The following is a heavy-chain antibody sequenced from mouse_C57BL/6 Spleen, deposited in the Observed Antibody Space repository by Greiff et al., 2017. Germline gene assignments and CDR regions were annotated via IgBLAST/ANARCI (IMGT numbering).Heavy chain of an antibody. CDR2: IDPSDSET. D-gene: IGHD1-1*01. CDR1: GYTFTSYW. CDR3: ARNYGSNLYFDY. V-gene: IGHV1-52*01. Sequence: VQLQQPGAELVRPGSSVKLSCKASGYTFTSYWMHWVKQRPIQGLEWIGNIDPSDSETHYNQKFKDKATLTVDKSSSTAYMQLSSLTSEDSAVYYCARNYGSNLYFDYWGQGTTLTVSS. J-gene: IGHJ2*01.